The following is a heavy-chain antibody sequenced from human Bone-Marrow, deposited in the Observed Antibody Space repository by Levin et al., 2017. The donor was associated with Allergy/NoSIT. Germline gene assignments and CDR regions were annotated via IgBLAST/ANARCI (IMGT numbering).Heavy chain of an antibody. Sequence: ASVKVSCKASGYSFTGYPMNWVRQAPGQGLEWMGWINTNTGNPTYAQGFTGRFVFSLDTSVSTASLQISSLKAEDTAVYYCARGWYTSNWYKSDSWGQGTLVTVSS. J-gene: IGHJ4*02. CDR2: INTNTGNP. V-gene: IGHV7-4-1*02. CDR1: GYSFTGYP. D-gene: IGHD6-13*01. CDR3: ARGWYTSNWYKSDS.